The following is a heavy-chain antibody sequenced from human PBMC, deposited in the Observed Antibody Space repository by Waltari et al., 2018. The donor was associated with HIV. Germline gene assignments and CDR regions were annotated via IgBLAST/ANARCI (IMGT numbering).Heavy chain of an antibody. Sequence: QVQLVQSGAEVKKPGSSVKVSCKASGGTFSSYAISWVRQAPGQGLEWMGGIIPIFGTANYAQKFQGRVTITADKSTSTAYMELSSLRSEDTAVYYCARDQATELEGTPNWFDPWGQGTLVTVSS. CDR2: IIPIFGTA. CDR3: ARDQATELEGTPNWFDP. V-gene: IGHV1-69*06. J-gene: IGHJ5*02. CDR1: GGTFSSYA. D-gene: IGHD1-1*01.